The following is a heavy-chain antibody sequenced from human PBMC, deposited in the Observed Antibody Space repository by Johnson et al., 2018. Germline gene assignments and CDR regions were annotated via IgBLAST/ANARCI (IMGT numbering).Heavy chain of an antibody. CDR3: ARGSDSRGFRWVDY. V-gene: IGHV3-20*01. J-gene: IGHJ4*02. Sequence: VQLVQSGGRAVRPGGSLRLSCAASGFRFDDYGMSWVRRAPGKGLEWVSGINWQGVSTPYADFVRGRFTISRDNSNNSVILQMSSLRTEESAVYICARGSDSRGFRWVDYWGQGTLVTVAS. CDR2: INWQGVST. CDR1: GFRFDDYG. D-gene: IGHD3-22*01.